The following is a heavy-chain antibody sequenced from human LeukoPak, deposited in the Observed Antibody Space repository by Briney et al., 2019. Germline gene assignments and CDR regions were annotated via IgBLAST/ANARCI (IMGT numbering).Heavy chain of an antibody. V-gene: IGHV3-74*01. D-gene: IGHD2-15*01. J-gene: IGHJ3*02. CDR1: GFTFSTYW. CDR3: AKGRDCSGGSCPPHVAFDI. CDR2: IRPDGSVT. Sequence: PGGSLRLSCAASGFTFSTYWVHWVRLPPGKGLVWVSRIRPDGSVTTYGDSVKGRFTISRDNSKNTLYLQMNSLRAEDTAVYYCAKGRDCSGGSCPPHVAFDIWGQGTMVTVSS.